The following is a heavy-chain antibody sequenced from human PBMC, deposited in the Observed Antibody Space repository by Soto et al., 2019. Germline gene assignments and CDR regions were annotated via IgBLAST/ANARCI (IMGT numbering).Heavy chain of an antibody. CDR2: ISGSAGST. Sequence: PGGSLRLSCAASGFTFSSYAMSWVRQAPGKGLEWVSAISGSAGSTYYADSVKGRFTISRDNSKNTLYLQMNSLRAEDTAVYYCANYPGSGSALDYWGQGTLVTVSS. CDR3: ANYPGSGSALDY. V-gene: IGHV3-23*01. CDR1: GFTFSSYA. D-gene: IGHD3-10*01. J-gene: IGHJ4*02.